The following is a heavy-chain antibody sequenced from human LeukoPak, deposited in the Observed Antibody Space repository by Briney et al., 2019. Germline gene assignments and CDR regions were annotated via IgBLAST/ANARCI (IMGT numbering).Heavy chain of an antibody. V-gene: IGHV1-2*02. Sequence: ASVKLSCKASGYTFTGYYMHWVRQAPGQGLEWMGWINPNSGGTNYAQKFQGRVTMTRDTSISTAYMELSRLRSDDTAVYYCARDLGFSSPAPDAFDTWGQGTMVTVSS. CDR3: ARDLGFSSPAPDAFDT. CDR2: INPNSGGT. D-gene: IGHD2-2*01. J-gene: IGHJ3*02. CDR1: GYTFTGYY.